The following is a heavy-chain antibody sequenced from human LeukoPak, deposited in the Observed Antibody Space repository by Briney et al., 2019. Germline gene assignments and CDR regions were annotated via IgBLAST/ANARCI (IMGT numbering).Heavy chain of an antibody. CDR3: ARATGYDILTGYYGN. CDR2: IIPIFGTA. D-gene: IGHD3-9*01. V-gene: IGHV1-69*01. CDR1: GGTFSSYA. J-gene: IGHJ4*02. Sequence: ASVKVSCKASGGTFSSYAISWVRQAPGQGLEWMGGIIPIFGTANYAQKFQGRVTITADESTSTAYMELSSLRSEDTAMYYCARATGYDILTGYYGNWGQGTLVTVSS.